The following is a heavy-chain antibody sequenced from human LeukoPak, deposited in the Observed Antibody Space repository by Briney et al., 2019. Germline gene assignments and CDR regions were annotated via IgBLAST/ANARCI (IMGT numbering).Heavy chain of an antibody. D-gene: IGHD1-1*01. CDR3: ARVAHEVPKVFDP. V-gene: IGHV4-4*02. Sequence: SGTLSLTCAVSGGSISSSNWWSWVRQPPGKGLEWIGEIYHSGSTNYNPSLKSRVTISVDKSKNQFSLQLNSVTPEDTAVYYCARVAHEVPKVFDPWGQGTLVTVSS. J-gene: IGHJ5*02. CDR1: GGSISSSNW. CDR2: IYHSGST.